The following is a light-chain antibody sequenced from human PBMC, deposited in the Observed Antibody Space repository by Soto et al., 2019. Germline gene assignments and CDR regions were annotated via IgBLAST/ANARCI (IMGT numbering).Light chain of an antibody. CDR1: QGIRSF. Sequence: DIQLTQSPSFLSASVGDRVSITCRASQGIRSFLAWHQQKPGKAPKLLIHGASTLQTGVPSRFSGSGSGTEFTFTISSLQPEDFATYYCQQLYTYPLTFGGGTKVDIK. J-gene: IGKJ4*01. V-gene: IGKV1-9*01. CDR3: QQLYTYPLT. CDR2: GAS.